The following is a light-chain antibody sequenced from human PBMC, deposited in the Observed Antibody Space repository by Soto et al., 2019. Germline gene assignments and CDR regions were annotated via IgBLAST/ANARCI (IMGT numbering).Light chain of an antibody. J-gene: IGKJ1*01. Sequence: DIQMTQSPSTLSASVGDRDTITCRASQSISSWLAWYQQKPGKAPKLLIYAASSLESGVPSRFSGSGSGTHFTLTISRLQPEDFATYYCLQLYNFSWTFGQGTKVDIK. CDR3: LQLYNFSWT. V-gene: IGKV1-5*01. CDR2: AAS. CDR1: QSISSW.